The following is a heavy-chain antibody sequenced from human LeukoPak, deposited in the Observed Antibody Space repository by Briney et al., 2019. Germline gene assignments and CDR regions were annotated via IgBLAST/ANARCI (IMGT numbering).Heavy chain of an antibody. CDR3: ARRPRRSSFGVVISSKFDF. Sequence: SETLSLTCTASGGSISDFYWSWIRQPPGKGLEWIGEINHIGSTNYNPSLKSRVTISVDTSKNQFSLKLNSVTAADTAVYYCARRPRRSSFGVVISSKFDFWGQGALVTVSS. D-gene: IGHD3-3*01. V-gene: IGHV4-34*01. CDR1: GGSISDFY. CDR2: INHIGST. J-gene: IGHJ4*02.